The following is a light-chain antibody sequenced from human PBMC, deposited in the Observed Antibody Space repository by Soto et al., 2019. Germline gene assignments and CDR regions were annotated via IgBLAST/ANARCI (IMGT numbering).Light chain of an antibody. V-gene: IGKV1-39*01. CDR1: QSISTS. J-gene: IGKJ1*01. CDR2: AAS. CDR3: QHSYNLPRT. Sequence: DLAMTQSASSLSASVGEPITITCWARQSISTSFNWFQQTPGQPPKLLLFAASNLHAGVPPRFSGSGSGTSFSLTIRSLQPEDFATYYCQHSYNLPRTFGPGTRVDIK.